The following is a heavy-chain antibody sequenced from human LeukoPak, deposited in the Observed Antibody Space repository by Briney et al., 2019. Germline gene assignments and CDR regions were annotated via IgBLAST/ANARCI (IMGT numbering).Heavy chain of an antibody. Sequence: SETLSLTCTVSGGSISSYHRSWLRQPPGKGLEWMGYIYYSGSTNYNPSLKSRVTISVDTSKNQFSLNLSSVTAADTAVYYCARHFKGPANWFDPGGQETLVTVSS. J-gene: IGHJ5*02. CDR1: GGSISSYH. V-gene: IGHV4-59*08. D-gene: IGHD2-2*01. CDR3: ARHFKGPANWFDP. CDR2: IYYSGST.